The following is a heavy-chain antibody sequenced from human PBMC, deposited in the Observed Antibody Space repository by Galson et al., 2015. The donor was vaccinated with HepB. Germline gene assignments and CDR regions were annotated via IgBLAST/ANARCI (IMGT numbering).Heavy chain of an antibody. Sequence: SLRLSCAASGFTFSGSAIHWVRQASGRGLEWVGRIGSKADSYATVYTASVQGRFTISRDDSKNTAYLQMKRLKTEDTAVYYCTRLGNLVGYSSSWGQGTLVTVSS. CDR3: TRLGNLVGYSSS. V-gene: IGHV3-73*01. CDR2: IGSKADSYAT. CDR1: GFTFSGSA. J-gene: IGHJ4*02. D-gene: IGHD6-13*01.